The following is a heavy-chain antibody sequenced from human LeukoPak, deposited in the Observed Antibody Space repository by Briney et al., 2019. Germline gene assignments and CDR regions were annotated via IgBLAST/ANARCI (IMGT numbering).Heavy chain of an antibody. V-gene: IGHV3-53*01. CDR1: GFTVSTNY. CDR2: IYSGGST. J-gene: IGHJ2*01. Sequence: PGGSLRLSCAASGFTVSTNYMSWVRQAPGKGLEWVSIIYSGGSTSYADSVKGRFTISRDISKNTLSLQMSSLRAEDTAVYYCARSPRIYDSSGYYLVEYFDLWGRGTLVTVSS. D-gene: IGHD3-22*01. CDR3: ARSPRIYDSSGYYLVEYFDL.